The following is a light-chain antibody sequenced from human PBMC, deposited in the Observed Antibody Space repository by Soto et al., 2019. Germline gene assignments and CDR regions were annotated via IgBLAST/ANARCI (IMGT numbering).Light chain of an antibody. CDR2: DVN. CDR1: SSDVGGFNY. J-gene: IGLJ2*01. CDR3: SAYTCDTMPVL. V-gene: IGLV2-14*01. Sequence: QSALTQPASVSGSPGQSITISCTGTSSDVGGFNYVSWYQQHPGKVPKLIIYDVNDRASGVSDRFSGSKSRNTASLTISGLQAEDEADYFCSAYTCDTMPVLFGGGTKLTVL.